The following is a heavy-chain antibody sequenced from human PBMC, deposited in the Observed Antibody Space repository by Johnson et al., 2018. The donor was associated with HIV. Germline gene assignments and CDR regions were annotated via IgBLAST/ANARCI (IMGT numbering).Heavy chain of an antibody. Sequence: MQLVESGGGVVQPGGSLRLSCAASGFTFSSYGMSWVRQAPGKGLEWVSGITGTGGSTYSAVSVKGRFTISRDSSKNTLFLQMNSLRVEDTALYYCAKDSSSRMGFPGFDIWGPGTMVTVSS. V-gene: IGHV3-23*04. CDR3: AKDSSSRMGFPGFDI. CDR1: GFTFSSYG. J-gene: IGHJ3*02. CDR2: ITGTGGST. D-gene: IGHD2-2*01.